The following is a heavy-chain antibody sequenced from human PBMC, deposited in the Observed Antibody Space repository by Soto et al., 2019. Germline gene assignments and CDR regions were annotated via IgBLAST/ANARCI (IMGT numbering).Heavy chain of an antibody. CDR1: GFTFDDYA. CDR2: ISWNSGSI. CDR3: AKDIKDYYDSSGYSPKKLHIYWFDP. V-gene: IGHV3-9*01. D-gene: IGHD3-22*01. Sequence: GGSLRLSCAASGFTFDDYAMHWVRQAPGKGLEWVSGISWNSGSIGYADSVKGRFTISRDNAKNSLYLQMNSLRAEDTALYYCAKDIKDYYDSSGYSPKKLHIYWFDPWGQGTMVTV. J-gene: IGHJ5*02.